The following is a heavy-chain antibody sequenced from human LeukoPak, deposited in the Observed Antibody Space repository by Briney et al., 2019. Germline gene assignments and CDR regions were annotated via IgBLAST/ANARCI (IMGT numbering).Heavy chain of an antibody. D-gene: IGHD4-17*01. CDR1: GYTFTGYY. CDR2: INPNSGGT. J-gene: IGHJ3*02. V-gene: IGHV1-2*02. Sequence: ASVKVSCKASGYTFTGYYMHWVRQAPGQGLEWMGWINPNSGGTNYAQKFQGRVTMTRDTSISTAYMELSRLRSDDTAVYYCARDFSTVTTPEDAFDIWGQGTMVTVSS. CDR3: ARDFSTVTTPEDAFDI.